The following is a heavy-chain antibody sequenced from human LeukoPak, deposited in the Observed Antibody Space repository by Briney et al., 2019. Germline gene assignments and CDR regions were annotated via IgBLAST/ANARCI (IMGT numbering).Heavy chain of an antibody. D-gene: IGHD6-19*01. J-gene: IGHJ5*02. CDR3: TTDPIAVAGTRVSLLLSA. Sequence: GGSLRLSCAASGFTFSSYGMHWVRQAPGKGLEWVAVISYDGSNKYYADSVKGRFTISRDNSKNTLYLQMNSLKTEDTAVYYCTTDPIAVAGTRVSLLLSAWGQGTLVTVSS. CDR2: ISYDGSNK. CDR1: GFTFSSYG. V-gene: IGHV3-30*03.